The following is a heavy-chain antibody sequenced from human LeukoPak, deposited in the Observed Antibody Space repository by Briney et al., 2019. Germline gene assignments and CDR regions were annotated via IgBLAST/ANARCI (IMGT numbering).Heavy chain of an antibody. J-gene: IGHJ4*02. V-gene: IGHV3-23*01. CDR1: GFTFNICA. D-gene: IGHD1-7*01. CDR2: IGSTDI. Sequence: QPGGSLTLSCAASGFTFNICAMSWVRQAPGKGLEWVSSIGSTDIYYADSVKGRFTVSRDNSKNTLYLHLNSLRAEDSAVYYCAKDATPGNSIWDYFAFWGQGTVVTVSS. CDR3: AKDATPGNSIWDYFAF.